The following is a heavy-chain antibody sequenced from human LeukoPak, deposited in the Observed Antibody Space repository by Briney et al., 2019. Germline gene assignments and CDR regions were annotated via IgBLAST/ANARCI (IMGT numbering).Heavy chain of an antibody. CDR2: TIPIFGTA. CDR3: ARERSLDDYGDSAWDY. CDR1: GGTFSSYA. J-gene: IGHJ4*02. D-gene: IGHD4-17*01. V-gene: IGHV1-69*13. Sequence: GASVKVSCKASGGTFSSYAISWVRQAPGQGLEWMGGTIPIFGTANYAQKFQGRVTITADESTSTAYMELSSLRSEDTAVYYCARERSLDDYGDSAWDYWGQGTLVTVSS.